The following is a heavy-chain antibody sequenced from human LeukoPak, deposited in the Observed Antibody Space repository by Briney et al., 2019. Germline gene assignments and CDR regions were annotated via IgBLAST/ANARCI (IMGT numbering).Heavy chain of an antibody. CDR1: GGSISSYY. Sequence: SETLSLTCTVSGGSISSYYWSWIRQPPGKGLEWIGYIYYSGSTNYNPSLKSRVTISVDTSKNQISLKLSSVTAADTAVYHCARARYSYALNFDYWGQGTLVTVSS. CDR3: ARARYSYALNFDY. V-gene: IGHV4-59*01. CDR2: IYYSGST. D-gene: IGHD5-18*01. J-gene: IGHJ4*02.